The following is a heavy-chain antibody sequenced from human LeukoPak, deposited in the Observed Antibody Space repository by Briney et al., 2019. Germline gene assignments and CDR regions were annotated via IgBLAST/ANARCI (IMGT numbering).Heavy chain of an antibody. D-gene: IGHD3-9*01. CDR2: ISSSGSTI. CDR1: GFTFSDYY. V-gene: IGHV3-11*01. J-gene: IGHJ4*02. CDR3: ANRQYDILTGYYNVFNY. Sequence: GGSLRLSCAASGFTFSDYYMSWIRQAPGKGLEWVSYISSSGSTIYYADSVKGRFTISRDNAKHSLYLQMNSLRAEDTAVYYKANRQYDILTGYYNVFNYWGQGTLVTVSS.